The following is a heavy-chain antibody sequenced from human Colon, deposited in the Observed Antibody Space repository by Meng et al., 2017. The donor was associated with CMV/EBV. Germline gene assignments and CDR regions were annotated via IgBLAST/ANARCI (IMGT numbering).Heavy chain of an antibody. Sequence: SETLSLTCTVSGGSIGSSSYYWGWIRQPPGKGLEWIGSIYYSGSTYYNPSLKSRVTISVDTSKNQFSLKLSSVTAADTAVYYCARDDLLDIVVVPAAIWGQGTMVTVSS. D-gene: IGHD2-2*01. CDR2: IYYSGST. J-gene: IGHJ3*02. CDR1: GGSIGSSSYY. V-gene: IGHV4-39*07. CDR3: ARDDLLDIVVVPAAI.